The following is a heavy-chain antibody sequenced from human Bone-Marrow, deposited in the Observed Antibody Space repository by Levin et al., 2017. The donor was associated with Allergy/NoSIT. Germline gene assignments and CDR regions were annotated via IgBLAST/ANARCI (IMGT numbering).Heavy chain of an antibody. V-gene: IGHV3-21*06. Sequence: GGSLRLSCRGSGFDFNTHDMNWVRQAPGQGLEWVSSISGNSHYVYYADSVKGRFSISRDNAKSSMFLHMNSLRVEDTAVYYCARSQGRSGWSYYYYGMDVWGRGTTLTVSS. D-gene: IGHD6-19*01. CDR1: GFDFNTHD. CDR3: ARSQGRSGWSYYYYGMDV. CDR2: ISGNSHYV. J-gene: IGHJ6*02.